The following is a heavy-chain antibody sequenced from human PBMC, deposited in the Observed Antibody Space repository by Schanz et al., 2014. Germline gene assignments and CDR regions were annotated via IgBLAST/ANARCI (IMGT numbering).Heavy chain of an antibody. V-gene: IGHV1-46*01. Sequence: QGQLVQSGAEVKKPGASVRVSCKASGYSFTDYAIHWVRQAPGQGLEWMGIVNPGGGSTSVAQRFQTRVTLTRDTSTGTAYLGLTRLRFEDTAVYYCARGSLAGYVALLMAANDYWGQGTLXTVSS. D-gene: IGHD2-15*01. J-gene: IGHJ4*02. CDR1: GYSFTDYA. CDR3: ARGSLAGYVALLMAANDY. CDR2: VNPGGGST.